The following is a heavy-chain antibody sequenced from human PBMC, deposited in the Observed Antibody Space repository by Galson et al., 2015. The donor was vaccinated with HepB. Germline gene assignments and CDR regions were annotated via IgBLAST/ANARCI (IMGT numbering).Heavy chain of an antibody. V-gene: IGHV3-23*01. Sequence: SLRLSCAASGFTFSRYAMNWVRQTPGKGLEWVSLITGSGDTAFYADSVRGRFTISRDNSKSTLYLQINSLRAEDTALYYCAKPAPSDSSSACSTFDIWGQGTMVTVSS. CDR3: AKPAPSDSSSACSTFDI. J-gene: IGHJ3*02. CDR2: ITGSGDTA. D-gene: IGHD6-13*01. CDR1: GFTFSRYA.